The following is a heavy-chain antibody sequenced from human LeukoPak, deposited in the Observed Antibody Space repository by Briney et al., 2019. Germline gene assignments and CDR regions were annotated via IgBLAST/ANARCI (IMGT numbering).Heavy chain of an antibody. CDR1: GGSISTYY. V-gene: IGHV4-59*08. CDR3: ARIGGIPLGSFDI. J-gene: IGHJ3*02. Sequence: SETLSLTCTVSGGSISTYYWSWIRQPPGKGLEWIGFISDSGSTDYNPSLTSRVTISVDTSKNQFSLRLSSVAAADTAVYYCARIGGIPLGSFDIWGQGTMVTVSS. CDR2: ISDSGST. D-gene: IGHD2-2*02.